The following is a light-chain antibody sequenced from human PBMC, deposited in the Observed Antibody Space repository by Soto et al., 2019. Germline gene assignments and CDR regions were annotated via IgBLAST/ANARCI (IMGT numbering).Light chain of an antibody. Sequence: EIVLTQSPGTLSFPPRERATLSCRASQSVSNYLAWYQQKPGQAPRLLIYGASRRATVIPDRFSGSGSGTDFTLTISRLEPEDFAVYYCQQYGGSPQTFGQGTNVEIK. V-gene: IGKV3-20*01. CDR3: QQYGGSPQT. CDR2: GAS. J-gene: IGKJ1*01. CDR1: QSVSNY.